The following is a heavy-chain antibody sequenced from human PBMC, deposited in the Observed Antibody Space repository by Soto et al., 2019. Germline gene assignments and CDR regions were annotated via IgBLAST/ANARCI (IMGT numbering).Heavy chain of an antibody. Sequence: ASVKVSCRVSGYTLTELSMHWVRQAPGKGLEWMGGFDPEDGETIYAQKFQGRVTMTKDTSTNTAYMEVSSLRFDDTAVYYCARGGTPIDYWGQGTLVTVSS. V-gene: IGHV1-24*01. CDR3: ARGGTPIDY. D-gene: IGHD3-16*01. CDR2: FDPEDGET. CDR1: GYTLTELS. J-gene: IGHJ4*02.